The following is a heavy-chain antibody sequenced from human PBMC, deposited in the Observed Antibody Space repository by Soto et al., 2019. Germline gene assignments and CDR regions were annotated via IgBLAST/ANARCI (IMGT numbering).Heavy chain of an antibody. CDR1: GFTFSTYN. Sequence: PGGSLRLSCTASGFTFSTYNINWVRQAPGKGLEWVSSISSGSNYIYYADSVKGRFTISRDNAKNSLSLQMNSLRAEDTAVYYCARDSSATTQAFDQWGRGTLVTGSS. D-gene: IGHD5-12*01. CDR3: ARDSSATTQAFDQ. J-gene: IGHJ4*02. CDR2: ISSGSNYI. V-gene: IGHV3-21*01.